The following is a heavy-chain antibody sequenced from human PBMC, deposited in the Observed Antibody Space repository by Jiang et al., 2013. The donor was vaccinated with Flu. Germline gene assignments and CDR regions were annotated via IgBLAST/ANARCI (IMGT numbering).Heavy chain of an antibody. CDR1: GFIFSSHG. CDR2: IWYDGSNK. CDR3: ARDSYNIEVAGDYYYYYGMDV. Sequence: VQLLESGGGVVQPGRSLRLSCAASGFIFSSHGMHWVRQAPGKGLEWVAVIWYDGSNKYYADSVKGRFTISRDNSKNTLYLQMNSLRAEDTAVYYCARDSYNIEVAGDYYYYYGMDVWGQGTTVTVSS. J-gene: IGHJ6*02. D-gene: IGHD6-19*01. V-gene: IGHV3-33*01.